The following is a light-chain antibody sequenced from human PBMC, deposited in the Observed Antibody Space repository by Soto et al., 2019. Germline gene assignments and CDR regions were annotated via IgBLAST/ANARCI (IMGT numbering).Light chain of an antibody. CDR1: SSDVGAYNY. J-gene: IGLJ2*01. CDR2: EVT. Sequence: QPVLTQPPSASGSPGQSVTISCTGTSSDVGAYNYVSWYQQHPGKAPKLMIYEVTKRPSGVPDRFSGSKSGNTASLTVSGLQAEDEADYYCSSYAGSKNFFGGGTKLTVL. CDR3: SSYAGSKNF. V-gene: IGLV2-8*01.